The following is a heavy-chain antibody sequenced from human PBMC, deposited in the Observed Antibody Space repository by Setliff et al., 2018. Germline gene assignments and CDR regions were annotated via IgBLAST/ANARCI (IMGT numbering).Heavy chain of an antibody. CDR3: ARGHRSAMAAAGTVYGMDV. CDR2: ISPNNAKT. CDR1: GYTFTGYG. V-gene: IGHV1-18*01. D-gene: IGHD6-13*01. Sequence: GASVKVSCKTSGYTFTGYGITWVRQAPGQGLEYMGWISPNNAKTDYAQKFRGKVALTTDTSTSTAYMELRSLKSDDTAVYYCARGHRSAMAAAGTVYGMDVWGQGTTVTVSS. J-gene: IGHJ6*02.